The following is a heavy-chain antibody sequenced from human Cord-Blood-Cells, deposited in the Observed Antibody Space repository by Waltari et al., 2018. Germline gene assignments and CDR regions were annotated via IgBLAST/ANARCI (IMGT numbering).Heavy chain of an antibody. D-gene: IGHD6-6*01. CDR1: GFTVSSNY. Sequence: EVQLVETGGGLIQPGGSLRLSCAASGFTVSSNYMSWVRQAPGKGLEWVSVIYSGGSTYYADSVKVRFTISRDNSKNTLYLQMNSLRAEDTSVYYCARDSSSSFAFDIWGQGTMVTVSS. CDR2: IYSGGST. J-gene: IGHJ3*02. V-gene: IGHV3-53*02. CDR3: ARDSSSSFAFDI.